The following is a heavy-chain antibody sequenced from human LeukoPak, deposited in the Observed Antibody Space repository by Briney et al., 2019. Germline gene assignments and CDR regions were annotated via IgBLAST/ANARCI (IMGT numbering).Heavy chain of an antibody. CDR1: GFTFSSYA. V-gene: IGHV3-15*01. Sequence: PGGSLRLSCAASGFTFSSYAMSWVRQAPGKGLEWVGRSKSKTDGGATDYGAPVKGRFSISRDDSKSTLYLQMNSLKTEDTAVYYCATDGYCSGGSCYSYDNWGQGTLVTVSS. J-gene: IGHJ4*02. D-gene: IGHD2-15*01. CDR2: SKSKTDGGAT. CDR3: ATDGYCSGGSCYSYDN.